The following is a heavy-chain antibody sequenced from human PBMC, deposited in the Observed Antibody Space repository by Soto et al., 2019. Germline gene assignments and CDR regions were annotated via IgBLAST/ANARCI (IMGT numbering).Heavy chain of an antibody. V-gene: IGHV1-58*01. CDR1: GLAFGNSA. CDR3: EAELYSRGSCCSFDI. Sequence: SVKFSCKTSGLAFGNSAVQWLRQARGQRLEWMGLIVVGSGTTNHEQRFQKRVTITRDMSTSTVHMELGCLRSEDTAVYYCEAELYSRGSCCSFDIWGQGTMVTVSS. CDR2: IVVGSGTT. J-gene: IGHJ3*02. D-gene: IGHD2-15*01.